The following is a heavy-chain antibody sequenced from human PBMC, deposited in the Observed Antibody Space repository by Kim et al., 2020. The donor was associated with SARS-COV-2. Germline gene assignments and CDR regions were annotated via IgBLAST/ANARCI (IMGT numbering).Heavy chain of an antibody. J-gene: IGHJ6*03. CDR2: MNPNSGNT. CDR3: ARGPSIVFWSGYYTPHGYYYYYYYMDV. D-gene: IGHD3-3*01. Sequence: ASVKVSCKASGYTFTSYDINWVRQATGQGLEWMGWMNPNSGNTGYAQKFQGRVTMTRNTSISTAYMELSSLRSEDTAVYYCARGPSIVFWSGYYTPHGYYYYYYYMDVWGKGTTVTVSS. V-gene: IGHV1-8*01. CDR1: GYTFTSYD.